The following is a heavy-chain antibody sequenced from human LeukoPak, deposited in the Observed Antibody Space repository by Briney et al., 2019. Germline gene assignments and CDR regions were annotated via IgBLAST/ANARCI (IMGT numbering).Heavy chain of an antibody. CDR1: GGSISSYY. V-gene: IGHV4-4*07. J-gene: IGHJ4*02. CDR2: IYTSGST. CDR3: ARDSVWDYGDYGYFDY. D-gene: IGHD4-17*01. Sequence: PSETLSLTCTVSGGSISSYYWSWIRQPAGKGLEWIGRIYTSGSTNYNPSLQSRVTMSVDTSKNQFSLKLSSVTAADTAVYYCARDSVWDYGDYGYFDYWGQGTLVTVSS.